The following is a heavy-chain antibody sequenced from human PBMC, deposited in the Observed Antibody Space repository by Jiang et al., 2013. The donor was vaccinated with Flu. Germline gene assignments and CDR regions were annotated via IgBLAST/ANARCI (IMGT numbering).Heavy chain of an antibody. V-gene: IGHV1-46*03. J-gene: IGHJ3*02. CDR1: GYTFTSYY. CDR2: INPSGGST. Sequence: VQLVESGAEVKKPGASVKVSCKASGYTFTSYYMHWVRQAPGQGLEWMGIINPSGGSTSYAQKFQGRVTMTRDTSTSTVYMELSSLRSEDTAVYYCARDLIDIVVPAANPEGPTDAFDIWGQGTMVTVSS. D-gene: IGHD2-2*01. CDR3: ARDLIDIVVPAANPEGPTDAFDI.